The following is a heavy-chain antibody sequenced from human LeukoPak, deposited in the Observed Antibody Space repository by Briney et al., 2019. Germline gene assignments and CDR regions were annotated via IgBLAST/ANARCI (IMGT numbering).Heavy chain of an antibody. J-gene: IGHJ4*02. D-gene: IGHD6-13*01. Sequence: PSETLSLTCTVSGGSISSSSYYWGWIRQPPGKGLEWIGSIYYSGSTYYNPSLKSRVTISVDTSKNQFSLKLSSVTAADTAVYYCARVNTRYSSSCPLDYWGQGTLVTVSS. CDR1: GGSISSSSYY. V-gene: IGHV4-39*07. CDR2: IYYSGST. CDR3: ARVNTRYSSSCPLDY.